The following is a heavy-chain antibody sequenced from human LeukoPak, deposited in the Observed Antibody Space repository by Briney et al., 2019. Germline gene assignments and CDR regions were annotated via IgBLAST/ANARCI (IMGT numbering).Heavy chain of an antibody. CDR3: ARVGYDILTGYYNWFDP. V-gene: IGHV4-38-2*02. CDR1: GYSISSGYY. J-gene: IGHJ5*02. CDR2: IYHSGST. D-gene: IGHD3-9*01. Sequence: PSETLSLTCTVSGYSISSGYYWGWIRQPPGKGLEWIGSIYHSGSTYYKPSLKSRVTISVDKSKNQFSLKLSSVTAADTAVYYCARVGYDILTGYYNWFDPWGQGTLVTVSS.